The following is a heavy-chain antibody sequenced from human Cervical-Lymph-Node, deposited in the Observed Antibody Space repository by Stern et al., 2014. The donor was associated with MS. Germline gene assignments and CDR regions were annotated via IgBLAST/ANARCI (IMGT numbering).Heavy chain of an antibody. D-gene: IGHD1-1*01. CDR2: IDPKSGDT. J-gene: IGHJ4*02. V-gene: IGHV1-2*06. Sequence: QVQLLQSGAEVKKPGASVKVSCEASGYTFTAYYMHWVRQAPGQGLEWMGQIDPKSGDTHYAQKFQGRVTMTRDTSISTAYMELSSLRSDDAAVFYCATLTHGMLFDNWGQGTLVTVSS. CDR1: GYTFTAYY. CDR3: ATLTHGMLFDN.